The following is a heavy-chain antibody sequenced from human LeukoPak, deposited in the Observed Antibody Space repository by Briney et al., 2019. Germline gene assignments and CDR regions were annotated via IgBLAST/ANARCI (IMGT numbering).Heavy chain of an antibody. CDR1: GYTFTGYD. CDR2: VNPKSGNS. Sequence: GASVKVSCRASGYTFTGYDINWVRQATGQGLEWMGWVNPKSGNSGYAQKFQGRVTMTRDTSISTAYMELSSLRSEDTAVYYCARGLEHYDFWSGYYDPGYYGMDVWGQGTTVTVSS. V-gene: IGHV1-8*01. CDR3: ARGLEHYDFWSGYYDPGYYGMDV. J-gene: IGHJ6*02. D-gene: IGHD3-3*01.